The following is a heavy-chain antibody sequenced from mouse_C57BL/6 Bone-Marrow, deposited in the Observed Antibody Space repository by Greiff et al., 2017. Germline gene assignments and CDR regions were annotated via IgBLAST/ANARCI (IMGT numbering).Heavy chain of an antibody. D-gene: IGHD3-1*01. V-gene: IGHV1-5*01. Sequence: VQLQQSGTVLARPGASVKMSCKTSGYTFTSYWMHWVKQRPGQGLEWIGAISPGNSDTSYNQKFKGKAKLTAVTSASTAYMELSSLTNEDSAVYYCTREDARGRYFDYWGQGTTLTVSS. CDR2: ISPGNSDT. CDR1: GYTFTSYW. CDR3: TREDARGRYFDY. J-gene: IGHJ2*01.